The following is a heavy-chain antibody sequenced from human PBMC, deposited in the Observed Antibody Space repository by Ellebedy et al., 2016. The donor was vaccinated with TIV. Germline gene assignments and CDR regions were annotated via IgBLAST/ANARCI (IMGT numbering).Heavy chain of an antibody. CDR2: IWYDGSNE. CDR3: ARDGGAY. J-gene: IGHJ4*02. D-gene: IGHD3-10*01. V-gene: IGHV3-33*01. CDR1: GFTVNNNY. Sequence: GGSLRLXCAVSGFTVNNNYMSWVRQAPGKGLEWVAVIWYDGSNENYADSVKGRFTISRDNSKNTLFLQMNSLRAEDTAVYYCARDGGAYWGQGTLVTVSS.